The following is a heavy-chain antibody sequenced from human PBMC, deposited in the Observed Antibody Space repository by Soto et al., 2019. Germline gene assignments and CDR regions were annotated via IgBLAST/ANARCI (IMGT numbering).Heavy chain of an antibody. V-gene: IGHV3-30*18. J-gene: IGHJ4*02. CDR2: ISYDGSNK. D-gene: IGHD6-25*01. Sequence: QVQLLESGGGVVQPGRSLRLSCAASGFTFSSYGMHWVRQAPGKGLEWVAVISYDGSNKYYADSVKGRFTISRDNSKNTLYLQMNSLRAEDTAVYYCAKERLRDYADYWGQGTLVTVSS. CDR3: AKERLRDYADY. CDR1: GFTFSSYG.